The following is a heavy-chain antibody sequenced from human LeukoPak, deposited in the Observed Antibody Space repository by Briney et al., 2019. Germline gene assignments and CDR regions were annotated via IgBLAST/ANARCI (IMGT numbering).Heavy chain of an antibody. CDR1: GFTFSSYA. J-gene: IGHJ4*02. V-gene: IGHV3-30-3*01. Sequence: GGSLRLSCAASGFTFSSYAMDWVRQAPGKGLEWVAVISYDGSNKYYADSVKGRFTISRDNSKNTLYLQMNSLRAEDTAVYYCARDITMIVVVIDYWGQGTLVTVSS. CDR3: ARDITMIVVVIDY. CDR2: ISYDGSNK. D-gene: IGHD3-22*01.